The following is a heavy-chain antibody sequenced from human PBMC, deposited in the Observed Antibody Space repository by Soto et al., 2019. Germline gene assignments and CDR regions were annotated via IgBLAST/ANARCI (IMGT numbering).Heavy chain of an antibody. V-gene: IGHV1-69*01. CDR2: IIPIFGTA. CDR1: GGTFSSYA. Sequence: QVQLVQSGAEVKKPGSSVKVSCKASGGTFSSYAISWVRQAPGQGLEWMGGIIPIFGTANYAQKFQGRVTITADESTSTADMELSSLRSEDTAVYYCARIGAVYVILRGYYTPNNWYFDLWGRGTLVTVSA. CDR3: ARIGAVYVILRGYYTPNNWYFDL. J-gene: IGHJ2*01. D-gene: IGHD3-9*01.